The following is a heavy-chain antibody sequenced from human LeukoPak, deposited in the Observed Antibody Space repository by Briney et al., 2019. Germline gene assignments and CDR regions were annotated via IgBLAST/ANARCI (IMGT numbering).Heavy chain of an antibody. CDR3: ARDERYQLLLGYYYYGMDV. V-gene: IGHV1-18*01. Sequence: GASVKVSCKASGYTFTSYGISWVRQAPGQGLEWMGWISAYNGNTNYAQELQGRVTMTTDTSTSTAYMELRSLRSDDTAVYYCARDERYQLLLGYYYYGMDVWGQGTTVTVSS. D-gene: IGHD2-2*01. J-gene: IGHJ6*02. CDR1: GYTFTSYG. CDR2: ISAYNGNT.